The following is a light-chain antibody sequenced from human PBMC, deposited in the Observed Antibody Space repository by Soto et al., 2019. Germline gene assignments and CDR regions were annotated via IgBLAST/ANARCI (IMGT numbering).Light chain of an antibody. Sequence: QSALTQPASVSGSPGQSITISCTRTSSDIGGHKYVSWYQQHPDKAPKVLIFEVSNRPSGISNRFSGSKSDNTASLTISGLEAEDEGDYYCCSYAGDYMVVFGTGTKLTVL. CDR2: EVS. J-gene: IGLJ1*01. V-gene: IGLV2-14*01. CDR1: SSDIGGHKY. CDR3: CSYAGDYMVV.